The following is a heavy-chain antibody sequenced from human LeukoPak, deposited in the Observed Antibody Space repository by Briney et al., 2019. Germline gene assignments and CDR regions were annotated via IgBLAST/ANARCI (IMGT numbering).Heavy chain of an antibody. CDR2: IKQDGSEK. J-gene: IGHJ4*02. CDR1: GFTFSRYW. D-gene: IGHD6-19*01. Sequence: GGSLRLSCAASGFTFSRYWMSWVRQAPGKGLEWVANIKQDGSEKDYVDSVKGRFTISRDNAKNSLYLQMNSLRAEDTAVYYCARPAYSSGWYYFDYWGQGTLVTVSS. CDR3: ARPAYSSGWYYFDY. V-gene: IGHV3-7*01.